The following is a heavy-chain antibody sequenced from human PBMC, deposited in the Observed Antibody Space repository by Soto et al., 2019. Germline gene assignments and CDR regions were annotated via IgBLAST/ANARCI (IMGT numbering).Heavy chain of an antibody. J-gene: IGHJ6*02. CDR1: GGSISSSNW. CDR3: ARMTTVTNYYYYGMDV. D-gene: IGHD4-17*01. CDR2: IYHSGNT. V-gene: IGHV4-4*02. Sequence: PSETLFLTCAVSGGSISSSNWWSWVRQPPGKGLEWIGEIYHSGNTNYNPSLKSRVTMAVDKSRNQFSLKLSSVTAADTAVYYCARMTTVTNYYYYGMDVWGQGTTVTVSS.